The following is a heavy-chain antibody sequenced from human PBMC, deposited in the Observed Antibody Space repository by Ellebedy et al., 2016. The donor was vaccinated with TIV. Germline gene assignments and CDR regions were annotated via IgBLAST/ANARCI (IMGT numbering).Heavy chain of an antibody. V-gene: IGHV1-46*01. CDR1: GYTFTSYF. CDR2: INPTSGSS. Sequence: ASVKVSCKASGYTFTSYFLYWVRQAPGQGLEWMGIINPTSGSSNYAQKFQGRVTITRDTSTSTVYMELSSLRSEDTAVYYCARGDNYYFDSSGYYYSYWGQGTLVTVSS. CDR3: ARGDNYYFDSSGYYYSY. D-gene: IGHD3-22*01. J-gene: IGHJ4*02.